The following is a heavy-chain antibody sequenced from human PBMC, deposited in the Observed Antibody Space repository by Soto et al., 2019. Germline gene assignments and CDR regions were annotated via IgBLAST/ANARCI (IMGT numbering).Heavy chain of an antibody. CDR1: GFTLRDYW. J-gene: IGHJ4*02. Sequence: PGGSLRLSCAASGFTLRDYWMHWVRQAPGKGLVWVSRINSDGSSTSYADSVKGRFIISRDSAKNMLYLQMNSLRAEDTALYYCTRDPAPSGWYDYWGRGTQVTVSS. CDR3: TRDPAPSGWYDY. D-gene: IGHD6-19*01. V-gene: IGHV3-74*01. CDR2: INSDGSST.